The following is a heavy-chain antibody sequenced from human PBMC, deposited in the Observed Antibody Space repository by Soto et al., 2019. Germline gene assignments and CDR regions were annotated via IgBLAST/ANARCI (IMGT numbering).Heavy chain of an antibody. CDR1: VFTVISNY. D-gene: IGHD7-27*01. CDR2: IYSGGST. Sequence: GWSLRLSCASSVFTVISNYMSWVRQAPGKGLEWVSVIYSGGSTYYADSVKGRFTISRDNSKNTLYLQMNSLRAEDTAVYYCAREGLGKIDAFDIWGQGTMVTV. CDR3: AREGLGKIDAFDI. V-gene: IGHV3-53*01. J-gene: IGHJ3*02.